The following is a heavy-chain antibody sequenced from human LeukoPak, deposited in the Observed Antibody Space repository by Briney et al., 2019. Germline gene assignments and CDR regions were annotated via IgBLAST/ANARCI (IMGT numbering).Heavy chain of an antibody. Sequence: GGSLRLSCAASGFTFSSYSMNWVRQAPGKGLEWVSSIGSSSSYIYYADSVKGRFTISRDNAKNSLYLQMNSLRAEDTAVYYCARDRAGGYGMDVWGQGTTVTVSS. V-gene: IGHV3-21*01. CDR1: GFTFSSYS. CDR3: ARDRAGGYGMDV. J-gene: IGHJ6*02. CDR2: IGSSSSYI. D-gene: IGHD2-15*01.